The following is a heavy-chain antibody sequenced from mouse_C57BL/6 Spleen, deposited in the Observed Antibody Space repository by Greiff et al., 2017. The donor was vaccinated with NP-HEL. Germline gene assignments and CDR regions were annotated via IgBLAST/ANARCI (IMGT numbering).Heavy chain of an antibody. V-gene: IGHV1-15*01. D-gene: IGHD1-1*02. J-gene: IGHJ2*01. CDR1: GYTFTDYE. Sequence: VKLQESGAELVRPGASVTLSCKASGYTFTDYEMHWVKQTPVHGLEWIGAIDPETGGTAYNQKFKGKAILTADKSSSTAYMELRSLTSEDSAVYYCTRRGSFSYFDYWGQGTTLTVSS. CDR3: TRRGSFSYFDY. CDR2: IDPETGGT.